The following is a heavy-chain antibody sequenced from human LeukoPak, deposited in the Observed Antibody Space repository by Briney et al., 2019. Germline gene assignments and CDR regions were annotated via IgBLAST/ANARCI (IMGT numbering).Heavy chain of an antibody. V-gene: IGHV5-10-1*01. CDR2: IAASDSYA. D-gene: IGHD3-16*01. CDR1: QYSFTYYW. CDR3: TWGSDTTKIDY. J-gene: IGHJ4*02. Sequence: GESLQISCKGAQYSFTYYWISWVRQMPGKGLEWMGKIAASDSYATYGPSFQGHVTISADKSINTAYLYWNSLEASDTAIYYCTWGSDTTKIDYWGQGTLVTVSS.